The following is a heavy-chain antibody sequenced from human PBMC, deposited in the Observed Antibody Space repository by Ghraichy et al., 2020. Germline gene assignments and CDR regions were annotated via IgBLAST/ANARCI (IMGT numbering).Heavy chain of an antibody. Sequence: RGSLRLSCAASGFTFSSYAMSWVRQAPGKGLEWVSAISGSGGSTYYADSVKGRFTISRDNSKNTLYLQMNSLRAEDTAVYYCAKREQLGNSRWFDPWGQGTLVTVSS. D-gene: IGHD7-27*01. CDR2: ISGSGGST. J-gene: IGHJ5*02. CDR1: GFTFSSYA. CDR3: AKREQLGNSRWFDP. V-gene: IGHV3-23*01.